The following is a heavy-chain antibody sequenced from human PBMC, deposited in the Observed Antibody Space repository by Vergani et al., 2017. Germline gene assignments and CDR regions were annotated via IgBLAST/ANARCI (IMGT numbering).Heavy chain of an antibody. CDR3: ARDLEYDSRGYLDY. V-gene: IGHV1-18*01. CDR1: GGTFSSYA. J-gene: IGHJ4*02. Sequence: QVQLVQSGAEVKKPGSSVKVSCKASGGTFSSYAISWVRQAPGQGLEWMGWISAYNGNTNYAQKLQGRVTMTTDTSTSTAYMELRSLRSDDTAVYYCARDLEYDSRGYLDYWGQGTLVTV. CDR2: ISAYNGNT. D-gene: IGHD3-22*01.